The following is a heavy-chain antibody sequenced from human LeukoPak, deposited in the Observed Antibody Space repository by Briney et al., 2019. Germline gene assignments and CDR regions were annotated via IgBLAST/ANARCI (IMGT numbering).Heavy chain of an antibody. V-gene: IGHV1-69*01. CDR2: IIPIFGTA. J-gene: IGHJ4*02. D-gene: IGHD6-19*01. CDR3: ARGGVGIAVAGYYFDY. Sequence: SVKVSCKASGGTFSSYAISWVRQAPGQGLEWMGGIIPIFGTANYAQKFQGRVTITADESTSTAYMELSSLRSEDTAVYYCARGGVGIAVAGYYFDYWGQGTLVTVSS. CDR1: GGTFSSYA.